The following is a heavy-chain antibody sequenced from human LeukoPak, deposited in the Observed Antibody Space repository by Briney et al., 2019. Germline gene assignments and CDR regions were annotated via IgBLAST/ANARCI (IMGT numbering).Heavy chain of an antibody. CDR1: GYTFTSYY. D-gene: IGHD3-16*01. J-gene: IGHJ3*02. Sequence: ASVKVSCKASGYTFTSYYMHWVRQAPGQGLEWMGIINPSGGSTSYAQKFQGRVTMTRDMSTSTVYMELSSLRSEDTAVYYCAKELSTWGPSSDAFDIWGQGTMVTVSS. CDR2: INPSGGST. CDR3: AKELSTWGPSSDAFDI. V-gene: IGHV1-46*01.